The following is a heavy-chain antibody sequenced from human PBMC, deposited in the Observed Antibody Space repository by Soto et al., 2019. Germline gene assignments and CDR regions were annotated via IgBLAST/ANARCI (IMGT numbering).Heavy chain of an antibody. V-gene: IGHV1-3*01. CDR3: ARGLGGARTYFDY. CDR2: INAGNGNT. D-gene: IGHD3-10*01. J-gene: IGHJ4*02. CDR1: GYTFTSYG. Sequence: VKVSCKASGYTFTSYGMHWVRQAPGQRLEWMGWINAGNGNTKYSQKFQGRVTITRDTSASTAYMELSSLRSEDTAVYYCARGLGGARTYFDYWGQGTLVTVSS.